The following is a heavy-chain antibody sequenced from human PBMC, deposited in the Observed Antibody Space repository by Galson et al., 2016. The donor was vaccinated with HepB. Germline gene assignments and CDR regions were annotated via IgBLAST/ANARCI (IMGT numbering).Heavy chain of an antibody. CDR1: GDSVSSNSAA. Sequence: CAISGDSVSSNSAAWNWIRQSPSRGLEWLGRTYYESKWYRDYAVSVESRIAINADTSKNQFSLQLNSVTPEDTAFYYCARNYYGSGGYYTLFGYWGQGTPGAGPS. CDR2: TYYESKWYR. CDR3: ARNYYGSGGYYTLFGY. D-gene: IGHD3-10*01. V-gene: IGHV6-1*01. J-gene: IGHJ4*02.